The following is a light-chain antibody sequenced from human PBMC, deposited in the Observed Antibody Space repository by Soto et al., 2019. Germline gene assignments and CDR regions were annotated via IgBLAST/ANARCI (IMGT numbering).Light chain of an antibody. J-gene: IGKJ4*01. Sequence: IQLTQSPSSLSASIGDRVTITCRASQDISSYLAWYRQKAGKAPELLIEAASTLQSGVPSRFSGSGSGTDFALTISSLQPEYFATYYCQQLRKYPLSFGGGTKVEIK. CDR3: QQLRKYPLS. V-gene: IGKV1-9*01. CDR2: AAS. CDR1: QDISSY.